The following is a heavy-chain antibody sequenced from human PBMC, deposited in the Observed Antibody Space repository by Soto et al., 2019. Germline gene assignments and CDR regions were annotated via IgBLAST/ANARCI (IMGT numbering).Heavy chain of an antibody. V-gene: IGHV1-3*05. CDR3: ARDGGDCGYRLIYYYYIGMDV. CDR1: GYAFSSYA. Sequence: QVQLVQSGAEEKKPGASVKVSCKASGYAFSSYAMHWVRQAPGQRLGWMGWINIGSGNTEYSQNFQDRITITRDTSASTVYMELSSLRSEDTAVYYCARDGGDCGYRLIYYYYIGMDVWGQGTTVSVSS. D-gene: IGHD2-21*02. J-gene: IGHJ6*02. CDR2: INIGSGNT.